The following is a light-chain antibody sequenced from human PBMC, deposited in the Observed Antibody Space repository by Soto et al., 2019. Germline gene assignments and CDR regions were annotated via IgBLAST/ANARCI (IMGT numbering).Light chain of an antibody. J-gene: IGLJ2*01. CDR1: SSDVGGYNY. CDR3: SSYAGSNNVV. CDR2: EVS. V-gene: IGLV2-8*01. Sequence: QSALTQPPSASGSPGQSVTISCTGTSSDVGGYNYVSWYQQHPGKAPKLMIYEVSKRPSGVPDRFSGSKSGNTASLTVSGLQAEYEADYYCSSYAGSNNVVFGGGTQLTVL.